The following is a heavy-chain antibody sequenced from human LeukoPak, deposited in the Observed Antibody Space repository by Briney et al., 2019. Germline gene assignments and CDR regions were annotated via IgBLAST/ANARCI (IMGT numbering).Heavy chain of an antibody. J-gene: IGHJ4*02. Sequence: ASVKVSCKASRYTFSNYDINWVRQAPGQGLEWMGMIYPRDGSTSYAQKFQGRVTVTRDTSTSTVHMELSGLRSEDTAVYYCARDQEGFDYWGQGTLVTVSS. CDR2: IYPRDGST. CDR3: ARDQEGFDY. V-gene: IGHV1-46*01. CDR1: RYTFSNYD.